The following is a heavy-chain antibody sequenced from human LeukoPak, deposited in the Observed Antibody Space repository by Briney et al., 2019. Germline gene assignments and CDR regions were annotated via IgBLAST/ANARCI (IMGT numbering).Heavy chain of an antibody. CDR2: IYYSGST. CDR3: ARSFLKIDY. Sequence: SETLSLTCSVSGGSISRSDYYWSWIRQPPGKGLEWIGYIYYSGSTNYNPSLKSRVTISVDTSKNQFSLKLSSVTAADTAVYYCARSFLKIDYWGQGTLVTVSS. V-gene: IGHV4-61*05. D-gene: IGHD3-3*01. CDR1: GGSISRSDYY. J-gene: IGHJ4*02.